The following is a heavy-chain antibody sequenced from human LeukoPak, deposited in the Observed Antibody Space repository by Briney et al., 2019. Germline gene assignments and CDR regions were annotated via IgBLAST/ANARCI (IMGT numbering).Heavy chain of an antibody. Sequence: GGSLRLSCAASGSTFDDYAVHWVRQAPGKGVEWVSGISWNSGRIGYGDSVKGRFTISRDNAKNSLYLRMNSLRAEDTALYYCAKDMRTDAAGTLDYWGQGTLVTVSS. V-gene: IGHV3-9*01. J-gene: IGHJ4*02. D-gene: IGHD6-13*01. CDR3: AKDMRTDAAGTLDY. CDR2: ISWNSGRI. CDR1: GSTFDDYA.